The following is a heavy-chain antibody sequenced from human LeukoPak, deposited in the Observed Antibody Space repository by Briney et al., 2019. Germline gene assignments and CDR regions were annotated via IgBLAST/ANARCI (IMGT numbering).Heavy chain of an antibody. J-gene: IGHJ4*02. CDR2: ISSSSGYI. CDR3: ARRPEMAVDY. Sequence: GGSLRLSCAASGFTFSSYSMNWVRQAPGKGLEWVSSISSSSGYIYYADSVKGRFTISRDNAKNSLYLHMNSLRAEDTAVYYCARRPEMAVDYWGQGTLVTVSS. V-gene: IGHV3-21*01. D-gene: IGHD5-24*01. CDR1: GFTFSSYS.